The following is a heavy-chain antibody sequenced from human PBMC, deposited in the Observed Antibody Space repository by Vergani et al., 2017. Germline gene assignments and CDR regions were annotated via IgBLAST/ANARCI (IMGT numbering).Heavy chain of an antibody. CDR3: ARDTERAATADAFDI. D-gene: IGHD2-21*02. V-gene: IGHV1-2*02. J-gene: IGHJ3*02. CDR2: ISPKTGDT. Sequence: QVQLMQSGPVMKKPGGSMKVSCQASESTFSDYNIHWVRPAPGQGLQWMGWISPKTGDTDYLQRFQDRVTMTRDASTKTVYLKMTRLTSDDTAVYYCARDTERAATADAFDIWGQGTMVTVSS. CDR1: ESTFSDYN.